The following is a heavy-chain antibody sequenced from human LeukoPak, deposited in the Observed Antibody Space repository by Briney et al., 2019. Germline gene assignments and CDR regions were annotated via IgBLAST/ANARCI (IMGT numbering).Heavy chain of an antibody. CDR1: GYSFTSYW. V-gene: IGHV5-51*01. CDR2: IYPGDSDT. CDR3: ARLPGYYDSSGYYRAEYFQH. D-gene: IGHD3-22*01. J-gene: IGHJ1*01. Sequence: GESLKISCKGSGYSFTSYWIGWVRQMPGKGLEWMGIIYPGDSDTRYSPSFQGQVTISADKSISTAYLQWSSLKASDTAMYYCARLPGYYDSSGYYRAEYFQHWGQGTLVIVSS.